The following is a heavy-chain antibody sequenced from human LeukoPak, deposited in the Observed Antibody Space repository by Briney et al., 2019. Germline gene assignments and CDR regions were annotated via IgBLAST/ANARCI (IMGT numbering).Heavy chain of an antibody. V-gene: IGHV1-2*02. D-gene: IGHD2-2*01. CDR3: ARDYCSSTSCRLDY. CDR2: INPNSGGT. CDR1: GYTFTGYY. J-gene: IGHJ4*02. Sequence: ASVKVSCKASGYTFTGYYMHWVRQAPGQGREWMGWINPNSGGTNYAQKFQGRVTMTRDTSISTAYMELSRLRSDDTAVYYCARDYCSSTSCRLDYWGQGTLVTVSS.